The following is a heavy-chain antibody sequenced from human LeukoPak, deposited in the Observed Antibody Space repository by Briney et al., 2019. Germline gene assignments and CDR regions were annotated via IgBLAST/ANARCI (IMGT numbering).Heavy chain of an antibody. Sequence: GASVKVSCKASGGTFSSYAISWVRQAPGQGLEWMGGNIPIFGTANYAQKFQGRVTITTDESTSTAYMELSSLRSEDTAVYYCASRASSSAYYYMDVWGKGTTVTVSS. J-gene: IGHJ6*03. V-gene: IGHV1-69*05. CDR1: GGTFSSYA. CDR3: ASRASSSAYYYMDV. CDR2: NIPIFGTA. D-gene: IGHD6-6*01.